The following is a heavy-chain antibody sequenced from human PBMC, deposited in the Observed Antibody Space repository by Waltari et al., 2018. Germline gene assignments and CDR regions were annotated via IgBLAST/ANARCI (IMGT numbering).Heavy chain of an antibody. CDR1: GFTFSSYS. J-gene: IGHJ5*02. CDR2: ISSSSSTL. D-gene: IGHD7-27*01. Sequence: EVQLVESGGGLVQPGGSLRLSCAASGFTFSSYSMNWVRQAPGKGLEWVSYISSSSSTLDYADSVKCRFTISRDNAKNSLYLQMNSLRAEDTAVYYCAREPQLGIGGWFDPWGQGTLVTVSS. V-gene: IGHV3-48*01. CDR3: AREPQLGIGGWFDP.